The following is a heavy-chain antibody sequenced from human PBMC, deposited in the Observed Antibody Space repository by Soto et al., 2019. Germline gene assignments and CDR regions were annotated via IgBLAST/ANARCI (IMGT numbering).Heavy chain of an antibody. J-gene: IGHJ3*02. CDR3: ALSYYYDSSGPGGDAFDI. Sequence: GSVKVSWKASGFTFTNYYLHWVRQAPGQGLEWMGMINPSGGSTTYAQKFQGRVTVTSDTPTSTLYMYLSSLRSEDTAVYYCALSYYYDSSGPGGDAFDIWGQGTMVTVSS. V-gene: IGHV1-46*03. D-gene: IGHD3-22*01. CDR1: GFTFTNYY. CDR2: INPSGGST.